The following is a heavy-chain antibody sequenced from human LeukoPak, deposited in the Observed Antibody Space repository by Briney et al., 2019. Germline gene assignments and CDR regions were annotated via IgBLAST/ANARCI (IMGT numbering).Heavy chain of an antibody. V-gene: IGHV3-7*01. CDR3: ARDSSESSSSLGSY. D-gene: IGHD6-6*01. CDR2: IKQDGSEK. CDR1: GFTFSSYW. Sequence: PGGSLRLSCAASGFTFSSYWMSWVRQAPGKGLEWVANIKQDGSEKYYVDSVKGRFTISRDNAKNSLYLQMNSLRAEDTAVYYCARDSSESSSSLGSYWGQGTLVTVSS. J-gene: IGHJ4*02.